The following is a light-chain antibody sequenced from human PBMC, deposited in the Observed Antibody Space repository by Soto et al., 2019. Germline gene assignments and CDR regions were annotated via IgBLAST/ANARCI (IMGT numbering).Light chain of an antibody. CDR3: QQYGSSSWT. Sequence: EIVLTQSPGTLSLSPGERATLSCRASQSVSSRYFAWYQQKPGQAPRLLIYGASSRATGIPDRFSGSGSGTDFTLTISRLEPEDFAVYYCQQYGSSSWTFGPGTKVEIK. CDR1: QSVSSRY. J-gene: IGKJ1*01. CDR2: GAS. V-gene: IGKV3-20*01.